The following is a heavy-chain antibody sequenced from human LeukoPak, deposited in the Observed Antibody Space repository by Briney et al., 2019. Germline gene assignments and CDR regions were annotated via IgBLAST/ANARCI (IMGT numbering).Heavy chain of an antibody. Sequence: GRSLRLSCAASGFTFDDYAMHWVRQAPGKGLEWVSGMSWNSGSIGYADSVKGRFTISRDNAKNSLYLQMNSLRAEDTALYYCAKDAGPYYYDSSGYSYYMDVWGKGTTVTVSS. J-gene: IGHJ6*03. CDR1: GFTFDDYA. D-gene: IGHD3-22*01. CDR3: AKDAGPYYYDSSGYSYYMDV. V-gene: IGHV3-9*01. CDR2: MSWNSGSI.